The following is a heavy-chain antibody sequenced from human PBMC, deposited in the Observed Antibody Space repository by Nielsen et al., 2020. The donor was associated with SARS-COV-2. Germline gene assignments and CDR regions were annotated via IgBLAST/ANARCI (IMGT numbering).Heavy chain of an antibody. J-gene: IGHJ6*02. V-gene: IGHV3-30-3*01. CDR1: GFTFSSYA. CDR2: ISYDGSNK. CDR3: ARCLWELWEHYYYGMDV. D-gene: IGHD3-16*01. Sequence: GESLKISCAASGFTFSSYAMHWVRQAPGKGLEWVAVISYDGSNKYYADSVKGRFTISRDNSKNTLYLQMNSLRAEDTAVYYCARCLWELWEHYYYGMDVWGQGTTVTVSS.